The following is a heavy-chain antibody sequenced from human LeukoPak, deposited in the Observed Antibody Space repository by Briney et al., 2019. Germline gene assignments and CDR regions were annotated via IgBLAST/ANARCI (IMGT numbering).Heavy chain of an antibody. CDR2: IYYSGST. V-gene: IGHV4-59*12. D-gene: IGHD3-10*01. CDR3: ARDQRGVISYFDY. Sequence: SETLSLTCTVSGGSISSYYWSWIRQPPGKGLEYIGYIYYSGSTNYNPSLKSRVTISVDTSKNQFSLKLTSVTAADTAVYYCARDQRGVISYFDYWGQGTLVTVSS. CDR1: GGSISSYY. J-gene: IGHJ4*02.